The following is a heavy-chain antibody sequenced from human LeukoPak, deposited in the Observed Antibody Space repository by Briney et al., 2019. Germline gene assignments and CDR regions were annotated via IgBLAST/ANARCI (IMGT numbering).Heavy chain of an antibody. CDR3: ARGRGYYYDKWGEKPLYDY. CDR1: GASVSSASY. Sequence: SETLSLTCTVSGASVSSASYWTWIRQPPGKGVEWIAHIYNGVNTNYNPSLKSRVTISVDTSKNQFSLKLSSVTAADTAVYYCARGRGYYYDKWGEKPLYDYWGQGTLVTVSS. CDR2: IYNGVNT. J-gene: IGHJ4*02. V-gene: IGHV4-61*01. D-gene: IGHD3-22*01.